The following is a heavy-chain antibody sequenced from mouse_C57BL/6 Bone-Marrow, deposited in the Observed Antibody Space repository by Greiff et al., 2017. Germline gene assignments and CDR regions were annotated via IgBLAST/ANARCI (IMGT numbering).Heavy chain of an antibody. V-gene: IGHV2-9-1*01. CDR2: IWTGGGT. CDR3: SRPPPIYYCPSWFAY. CDR1: GFSLTSYA. Sequence: VKLVESGPGLVAPSQSLSITCTVSGFSLTSYAISWVRQPPGKGLEWLGVIWTGGGTNYNSAPESRLSISKANAKSKVFLKMNSLQTADTARYYCSRPPPIYYCPSWFAYWGQGTLVTVSA. J-gene: IGHJ3*01. D-gene: IGHD1-1*01.